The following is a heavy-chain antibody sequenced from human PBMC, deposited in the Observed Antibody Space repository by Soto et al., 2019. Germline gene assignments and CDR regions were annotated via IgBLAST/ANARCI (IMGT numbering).Heavy chain of an antibody. CDR3: GSVRPSGYVLS. V-gene: IGHV4-59*01. J-gene: IGHJ5*02. CDR1: GGSLSSYY. CDR2: VYFSGNT. D-gene: IGHD6-25*01. Sequence: PSETLSLTSTVSGGSLSSYYWTWIRQSPGKGLEWIGYVYFSGNTNYNPSLKSRVTISIDTSKNQFSLRLASVTAADTAFYYCGSVRPSGYVLSWGQGTLVTVS.